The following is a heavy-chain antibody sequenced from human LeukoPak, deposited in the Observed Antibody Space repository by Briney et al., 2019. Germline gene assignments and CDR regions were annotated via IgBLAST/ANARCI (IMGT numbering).Heavy chain of an antibody. CDR2: INSDASSS. Sequence: GGSLRLSCAGYGFNFTGYWMHWVRQAPGKGLVWVSRINSDASSSSNADSVKGRFSISRDNAKKTLYLQMDSLRVEDTAVYYCARGSTMIRNALDIWGQGTMVTVSS. CDR3: ARGSTMIRNALDI. CDR1: GFNFTGYW. D-gene: IGHD3-22*01. V-gene: IGHV3-74*01. J-gene: IGHJ3*02.